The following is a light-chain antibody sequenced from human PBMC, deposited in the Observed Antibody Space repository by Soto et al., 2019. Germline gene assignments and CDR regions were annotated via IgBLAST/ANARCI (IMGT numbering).Light chain of an antibody. J-gene: IGLJ1*01. V-gene: IGLV2-14*01. CDR2: QVS. CDR3: SSYSSSSTFYV. CDR1: SSDIGGFYY. Sequence: QSVLNQPASVSGSPGQSITISCTGTSSDIGGFYYVSWYQHHPGKDPKLMIYQVSNRPSGVSNRFSGSKSGNTASLTISGLQAEDEADYFCSSYSSSSTFYVFGAGTKATVL.